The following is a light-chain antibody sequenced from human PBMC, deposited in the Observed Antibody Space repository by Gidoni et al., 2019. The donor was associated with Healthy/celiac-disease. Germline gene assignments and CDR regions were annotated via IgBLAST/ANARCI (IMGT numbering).Light chain of an antibody. CDR1: QSLLHSNGYNY. CDR3: MQALQTPYT. J-gene: IGKJ2*01. V-gene: IGKV2-28*01. Sequence: DIVMTHSPLSLPVTPGEPASISCRSSQSLLHSNGYNYLDWYLQKPGQSPQLLIYLGSNRASGVPDRFSGSVSGTDFTLKISRVEAEDVGVYYCMQALQTPYTFGQGTKLEIK. CDR2: LGS.